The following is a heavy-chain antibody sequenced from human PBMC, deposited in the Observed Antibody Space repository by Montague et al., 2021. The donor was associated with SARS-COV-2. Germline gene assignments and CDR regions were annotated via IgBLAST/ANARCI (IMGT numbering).Heavy chain of an antibody. D-gene: IGHD3-9*01. Sequence: SETLSLTCAVYGGSFSGSFWTWIRQPPGKGLEWLGEINHRGTTXXXPSXXXRVLMSVDTSKNQFALRLTSVTVADTAVYYCAKTGGFSEILADYDNPRDVPVRHRQKDVQPPRRAFDIWGRGQLVTVSS. CDR1: GGSFSGSF. J-gene: IGHJ3*02. V-gene: IGHV4-34*01. CDR3: AKTGGFSEILADYDNPRDVPVRHRQKDVQPPRRAFDI. CDR2: INHRGTT.